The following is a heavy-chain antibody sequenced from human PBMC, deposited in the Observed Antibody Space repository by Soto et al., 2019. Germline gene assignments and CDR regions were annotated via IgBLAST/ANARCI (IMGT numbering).Heavy chain of an antibody. D-gene: IGHD3-10*01. CDR3: ATYGSGSYKPATFDY. V-gene: IGHV4-31*03. Sequence: QVQLQESGPGLVKPSQTLSLTCTVSGGSISSGDYYWSWIRQHPGKGLEWIGYIYYSGSTYYNPSFKSRVTISVDTSKNQFSLTLSSVTAADTAVYYCATYGSGSYKPATFDYWGQGTLVTVSS. CDR2: IYYSGST. CDR1: GGSISSGDYY. J-gene: IGHJ4*02.